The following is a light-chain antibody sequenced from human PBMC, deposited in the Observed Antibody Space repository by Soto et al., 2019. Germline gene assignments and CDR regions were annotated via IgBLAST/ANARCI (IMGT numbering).Light chain of an antibody. CDR1: SSDVGGYNY. V-gene: IGLV2-11*01. J-gene: IGLJ1*01. CDR3: TAYTSSNTYV. Sequence: QSALTQPRSVSGSPGQSVTISCTGTSSDVGGYNYVSWYQQYPGKAPKVMIYDVSKRPSGVSDRFSGSKSGSTAPLTISGLQAEDEADYYCTAYTSSNTYVFGTGTKVTVL. CDR2: DVS.